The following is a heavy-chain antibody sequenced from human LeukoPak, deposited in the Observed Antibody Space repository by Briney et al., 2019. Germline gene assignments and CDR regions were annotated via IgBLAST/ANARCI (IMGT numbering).Heavy chain of an antibody. D-gene: IGHD1-26*01. CDR3: ANAKKSGSYLDY. Sequence: PGGSLRLSCAASGFTFDDYAMHWVRQAPGKGLEWVSGISWNSGSIGYADSVKGRFTISRDNAKNTLYLQMNSLRAEDTAVYYCANAKKSGSYLDYWGQGTLDTVSS. J-gene: IGHJ4*02. CDR1: GFTFDDYA. V-gene: IGHV3-9*01. CDR2: ISWNSGSI.